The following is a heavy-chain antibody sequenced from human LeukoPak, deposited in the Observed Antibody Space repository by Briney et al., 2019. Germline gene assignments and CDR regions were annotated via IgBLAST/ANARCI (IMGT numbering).Heavy chain of an antibody. Sequence: GGSLRLSCAASGFTFSSYSMNWVRQAPGKGLEWVSSISSSSSYIYYADSVKDRFTISRDNAKNSLYLQMNSLRAEDTAVYYCARGPAVAGNWFDPWGQGTLVTVSS. D-gene: IGHD6-19*01. J-gene: IGHJ5*02. CDR2: ISSSSSYI. V-gene: IGHV3-21*01. CDR1: GFTFSSYS. CDR3: ARGPAVAGNWFDP.